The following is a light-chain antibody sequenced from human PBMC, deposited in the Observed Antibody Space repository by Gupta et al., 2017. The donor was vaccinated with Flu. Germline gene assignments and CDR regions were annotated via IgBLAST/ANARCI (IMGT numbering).Light chain of an antibody. V-gene: IGLV2-14*01. Sequence: QSALTQPASVSGSPGQSITISCTGTSSDVGGYNYVSWNQQHPGKAPKLMIYEVSNRPSGVSNRFSGSKSGNTASLTISGVQAEDEADYYCSAYTSSSSWVFGGGTKLTVL. CDR1: SSDVGGYNY. CDR2: EVS. J-gene: IGLJ3*02. CDR3: SAYTSSSSWV.